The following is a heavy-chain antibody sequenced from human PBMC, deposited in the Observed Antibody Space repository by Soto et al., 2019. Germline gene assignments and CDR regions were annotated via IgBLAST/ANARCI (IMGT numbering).Heavy chain of an antibody. CDR2: ISYDGSIR. V-gene: IGHV3-30*18. CDR1: GFTFSSYG. D-gene: IGHD2-21*02. CDR3: ANDRARGCDYVVI. Sequence: QVQLVESGGGVVQPGRSLRLSCAASGFTFSSYGMHWVRQAPGKGLEWVAVISYDGSIRYSADSVKGRFTISRENSKNTLYLQMNSLRAGDTALYYCANDRARGCDYVVIWGQGTMVTVSS. J-gene: IGHJ3*02.